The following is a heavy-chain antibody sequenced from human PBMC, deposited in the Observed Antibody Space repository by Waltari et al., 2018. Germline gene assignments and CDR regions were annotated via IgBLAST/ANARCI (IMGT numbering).Heavy chain of an antibody. CDR1: GGSISSSSYY. J-gene: IGHJ5*02. D-gene: IGHD1-26*01. Sequence: QLQLQESGPGLVKPSETLSLPCTVPGGSISSSSYYWGWIRQPPGKGLEWIGSIYYSGSTYYNPSLKSRVTISVDTSKNQFSLKLSSVTAADTAVYYCARGVVGATVGWFDPWGQGTLVTVSS. CDR3: ARGVVGATVGWFDP. V-gene: IGHV4-39*07. CDR2: IYYSGST.